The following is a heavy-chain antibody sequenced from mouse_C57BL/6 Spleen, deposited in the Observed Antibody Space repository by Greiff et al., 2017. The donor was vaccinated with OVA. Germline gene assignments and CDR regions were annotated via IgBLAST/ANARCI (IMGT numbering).Heavy chain of an antibody. D-gene: IGHD3-2*02. Sequence: LVESGAELARPGASVKMSCKASGYTFTSYTMHWVKQRPGQGLEWIGYINPSSGYTKYNQKFKDKATLTADKSSSTAYMQLSSLTSEDSAVYYCARKGLSPGDYFDYWGQGTTLTVSS. J-gene: IGHJ2*01. CDR2: INPSSGYT. CDR3: ARKGLSPGDYFDY. CDR1: GYTFTSYT. V-gene: IGHV1-4*01.